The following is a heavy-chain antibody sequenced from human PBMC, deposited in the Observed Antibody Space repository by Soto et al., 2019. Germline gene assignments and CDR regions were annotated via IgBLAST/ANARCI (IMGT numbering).Heavy chain of an antibody. CDR2: IYYSGNT. Sequence: QVQLQESGPGLVKPSQTLSLTCTVSGGSTSSDNYWSWIRQPPGKGLEWIGHIYYSGNTDYNPSLKSRLAISIDTSKNQFSLKQSSVTAADTAVYFCAREGGESSDGLYYFDSWGQGSLVTVSS. CDR3: AREGGESSDGLYYFDS. V-gene: IGHV4-30-4*01. D-gene: IGHD3-16*01. CDR1: GGSTSSDNY. J-gene: IGHJ4*02.